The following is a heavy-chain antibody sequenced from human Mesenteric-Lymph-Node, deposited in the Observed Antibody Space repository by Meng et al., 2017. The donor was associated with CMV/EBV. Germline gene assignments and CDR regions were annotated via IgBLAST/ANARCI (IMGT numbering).Heavy chain of an antibody. J-gene: IGHJ6*02. Sequence: GESLKISCAASGFTFSTYGMHWVRQAPGKGLEWVAVIWYDGSHKYFADSVKGRFTISRDNNKNTLYLQMNSLRAEDTAVYYCAKDVYDYKKDGYYYYGMDVWGQGTTVTVSS. CDR1: GFTFSTYG. V-gene: IGHV3-33*06. CDR3: AKDVYDYKKDGYYYYGMDV. CDR2: IWYDGSHK. D-gene: IGHD5/OR15-5a*01.